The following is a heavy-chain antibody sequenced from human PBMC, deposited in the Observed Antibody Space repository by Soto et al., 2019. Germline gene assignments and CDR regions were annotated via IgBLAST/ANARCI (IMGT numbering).Heavy chain of an antibody. J-gene: IGHJ6*02. CDR1: GFTFSSYG. CDR2: IWYDGSNK. V-gene: IGHV3-33*01. Sequence: QVQLVESGGGVVQPGRSLRLSCAASGFTFSSYGMHWVRQAPGKGLEWVAVIWYDGSNKYYADSVKGRFTISRDNSKNTLYLQMNSLRAEDTAVYYCARDDIVVVPAAMPWNTDYYYGMDVWGQGTTVTVSS. D-gene: IGHD2-2*01. CDR3: ARDDIVVVPAAMPWNTDYYYGMDV.